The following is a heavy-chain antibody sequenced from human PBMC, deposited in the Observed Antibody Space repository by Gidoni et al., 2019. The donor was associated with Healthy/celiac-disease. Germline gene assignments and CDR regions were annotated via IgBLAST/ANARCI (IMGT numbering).Heavy chain of an antibody. J-gene: IGHJ6*02. Sequence: QVQLVQSGAEVKKPGASVKVSCKASGYPFTSYYMHWVRQDPGQGLEWMGIINPSGGSTSYEQKFQGRVTMTRDTSTSTVYMELSSLRSEDTAVYYCARGGNYGGKMGAWGYYYYYGMDVWGQGTTVTVSS. V-gene: IGHV1-46*01. D-gene: IGHD4-17*01. CDR2: INPSGGST. CDR1: GYPFTSYY. CDR3: ARGGNYGGKMGAWGYYYYYGMDV.